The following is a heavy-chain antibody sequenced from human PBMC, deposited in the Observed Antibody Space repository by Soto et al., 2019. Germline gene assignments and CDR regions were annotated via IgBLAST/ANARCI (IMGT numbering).Heavy chain of an antibody. J-gene: IGHJ4*02. V-gene: IGHV3-30-3*01. CDR1: GFTFSIYA. D-gene: IGHD3-16*01. Sequence: QVQLVGSGGGVVQPGTSLRLSCAASGFTFSIYAMHWVRQAPEKGLEWVAVISSAGTNKNHADSVRGRFSISRDNSNNMLNLQMDNMRVDDTAVYHCVRGNSEAGWGQFDYGGQGTLVTVSS. CDR2: ISSAGTNK. CDR3: VRGNSEAGWGQFDY.